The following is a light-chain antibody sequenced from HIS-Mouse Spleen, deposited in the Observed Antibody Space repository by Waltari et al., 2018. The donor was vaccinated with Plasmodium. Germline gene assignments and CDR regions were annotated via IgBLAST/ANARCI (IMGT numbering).Light chain of an antibody. Sequence: DIVLTQSPGTLSLSPGERATLSCRASQSVSSSYVACYQQKPGQAPRLLIYGASSRATGIPDRFSGSGSGTDFTLTISRLEPEDSAVYYCQQYGSSSWTFGQGTKVEIK. J-gene: IGKJ1*01. CDR1: QSVSSSY. CDR2: GAS. CDR3: QQYGSSSWT. V-gene: IGKV3-20*01.